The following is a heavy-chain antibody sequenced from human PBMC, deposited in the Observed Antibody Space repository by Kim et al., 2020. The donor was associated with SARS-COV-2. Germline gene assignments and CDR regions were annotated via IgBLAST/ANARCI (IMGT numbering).Heavy chain of an antibody. CDR3: VRSEGRASWRQFDY. CDR1: GDSISYYY. CDR2: IYYGGTT. V-gene: IGHV4-59*01. Sequence: SDTLSLTCTVSGDSISYYYCSWIRQFPGKGLEWIGYIYYGGTTDYNPSLKSRVTISIDTSKNEFSLELTSVTAADTAIYYCVRSEGRASWRQFDYWGQGVLVTVSS. J-gene: IGHJ4*02. D-gene: IGHD2-2*01.